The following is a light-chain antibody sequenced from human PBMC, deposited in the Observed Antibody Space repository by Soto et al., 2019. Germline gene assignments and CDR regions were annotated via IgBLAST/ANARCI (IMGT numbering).Light chain of an antibody. CDR3: QQRTNRPPIT. CDR1: QSVGSY. V-gene: IGKV3-11*01. J-gene: IGKJ5*01. Sequence: ENLFAHFPSTLTLPPGERATLSCQASQSVGSYLAWYQQKPGQAPRLLIFNTSNRATGIPARFSGSGSGTDFTLTISGLEPEDFAVYYCQQRTNRPPITFGQGTRLEIK. CDR2: NTS.